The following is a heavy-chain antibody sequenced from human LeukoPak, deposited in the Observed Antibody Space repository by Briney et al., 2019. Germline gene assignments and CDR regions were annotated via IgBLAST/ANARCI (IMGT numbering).Heavy chain of an antibody. J-gene: IGHJ5*02. D-gene: IGHD2-2*01. CDR1: GGSISSYY. Sequence: SETLSLTCTVSGGSISSYYWSWIRQPPGKGLEWIGYIYYSGGTNYNPSLKSRVTISVDTSKNQFSLKLSSVTAADTAVYYCARHSSRAPINWFDPWGQGILVTVSS. V-gene: IGHV4-59*01. CDR2: IYYSGGT. CDR3: ARHSSRAPINWFDP.